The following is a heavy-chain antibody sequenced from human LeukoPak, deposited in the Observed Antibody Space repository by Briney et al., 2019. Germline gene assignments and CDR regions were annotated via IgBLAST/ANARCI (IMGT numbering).Heavy chain of an antibody. V-gene: IGHV4-34*01. CDR3: ARGSSYLYAFDI. J-gene: IGHJ3*02. CDR2: INHSGST. Sequence: PSETLPLTCAVYGGSFSGYYWSWIRQPPGKGLEWIGEINHSGSTNYNPSLKSRVTISVDTSKNQFSLKLSSVTAADTAVYYCARGSSYLYAFDIWGQGTMVTVSS. CDR1: GGSFSGYY.